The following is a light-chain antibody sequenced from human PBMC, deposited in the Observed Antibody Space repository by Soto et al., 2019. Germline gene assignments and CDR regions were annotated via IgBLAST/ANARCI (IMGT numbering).Light chain of an antibody. Sequence: DIQMTQSPSSLSASVGDRVTITCRASQSISSYLNWYQQKPGKAPKLLIYAASSLQSGVPPRFSGSGSGTDFTLTISSLQPEDFATYYCQQSYSTPPYTFGQGNKVDIK. J-gene: IGKJ2*01. CDR3: QQSYSTPPYT. CDR1: QSISSY. CDR2: AAS. V-gene: IGKV1-39*01.